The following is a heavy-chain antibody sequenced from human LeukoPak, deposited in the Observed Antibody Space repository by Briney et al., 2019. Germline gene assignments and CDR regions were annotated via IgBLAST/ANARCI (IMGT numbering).Heavy chain of an antibody. V-gene: IGHV4-59*01. Sequence: SETLSLTCTVSGGSMNTYCWSWIRQPPGRGLEWIGYIYGNGNTKYNSSLKSRVTISVDTSENQFSLKLSSVTAADTAVYYCARDWTDHDCFAYWGQGILVTVSS. CDR2: IYGNGNT. J-gene: IGHJ4*02. D-gene: IGHD3/OR15-3a*01. CDR3: ARDWTDHDCFAY. CDR1: GGSMNTYC.